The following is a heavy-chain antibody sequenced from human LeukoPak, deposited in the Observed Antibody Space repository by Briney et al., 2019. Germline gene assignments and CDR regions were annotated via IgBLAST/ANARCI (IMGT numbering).Heavy chain of an antibody. V-gene: IGHV4-59*01. D-gene: IGHD3-22*01. J-gene: IGHJ4*02. Sequence: PSETLSLTCTVSGGSISSYYWSWIRQPPGKGLEWIGYIYYSGSTNYNPSLKSRVTISVDTSKNQFSLKLSSVTAADTAVYYCARDVALYYYDSSGYFDYWGQGTLVTVSS. CDR1: GGSISSYY. CDR3: ARDVALYYYDSSGYFDY. CDR2: IYYSGST.